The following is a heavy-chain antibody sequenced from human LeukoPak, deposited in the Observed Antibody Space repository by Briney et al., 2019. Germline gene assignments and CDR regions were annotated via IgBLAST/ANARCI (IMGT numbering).Heavy chain of an antibody. Sequence: SEALSLTCAVSGGSISSSNWWSWDRQPPGRGLEWIGEIYHSGSTNYNPSLKSRVTISVDKSKNQFSLKLSSVTAADTAVYYCARVVAPLRFLEWHTGAFDIWGQGTMVTVSS. V-gene: IGHV4-4*02. CDR2: IYHSGST. J-gene: IGHJ3*02. CDR1: GGSISSSNW. D-gene: IGHD3-3*01. CDR3: ARVVAPLRFLEWHTGAFDI.